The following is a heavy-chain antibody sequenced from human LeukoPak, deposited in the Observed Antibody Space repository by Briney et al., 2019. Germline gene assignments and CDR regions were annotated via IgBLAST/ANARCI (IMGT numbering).Heavy chain of an antibody. CDR2: IYYSGST. CDR1: GGSISSSSYY. CDR3: ARNDFWSGYDAFDI. J-gene: IGHJ3*02. V-gene: IGHV4-39*07. D-gene: IGHD3-3*01. Sequence: ASETLSLTCTVSGGSISSSSYYWGWIRQPPGKGLEWIGSIYYSGSTYYNPSLKSRVTISVDTSKNQFSLKLSSVTAADTAVYYCARNDFWSGYDAFDIWGQGTMVTVSS.